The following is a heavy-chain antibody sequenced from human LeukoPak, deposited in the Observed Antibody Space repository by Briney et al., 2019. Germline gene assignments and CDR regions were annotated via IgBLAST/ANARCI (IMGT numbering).Heavy chain of an antibody. Sequence: GSLRLSCAASGFTFSSYWMSWVRQAPGKGLEWVANIKQDGSEKYFVDSVKGRFTISRDNAKNSLYLQMNSLRAEDTAVYYCARDDCSSISCYHNWFDPWGQGTLVTVSS. V-gene: IGHV3-7*01. CDR3: ARDDCSSISCYHNWFDP. J-gene: IGHJ5*02. CDR1: GFTFSSYW. D-gene: IGHD2-2*01. CDR2: IKQDGSEK.